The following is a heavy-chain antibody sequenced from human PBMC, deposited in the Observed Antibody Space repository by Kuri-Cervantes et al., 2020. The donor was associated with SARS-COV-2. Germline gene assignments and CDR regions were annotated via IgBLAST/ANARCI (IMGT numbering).Heavy chain of an antibody. CDR3: AKAWGGQWLASYYYYGMDV. Sequence: GGSLRLSCAASGFTFSSYAMSWVRQAPGKGLEWVSAISGSGGSTYYADSVKGRFTISRDNSKNTLYLQMNSLRAEDTAVYYCAKAWGGQWLASYYYYGMDVWGQGTTVTVSS. V-gene: IGHV3-23*01. CDR1: GFTFSSYA. D-gene: IGHD6-19*01. CDR2: ISGSGGST. J-gene: IGHJ6*02.